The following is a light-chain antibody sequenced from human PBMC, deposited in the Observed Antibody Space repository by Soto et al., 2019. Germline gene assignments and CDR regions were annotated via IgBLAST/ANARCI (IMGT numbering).Light chain of an antibody. CDR3: SSSAGRSTDYV. CDR2: DVS. CDR1: SSDVGGYNY. V-gene: IGLV2-8*01. J-gene: IGLJ1*01. Sequence: QSALAQPPSASGSPGQSVTISGTGTSSDVGGYNYVSWYQQHPGKVPKLMIYDVSKRPSGVPDRFSGSKSGNTASLTVSGLQAEDEADYYGSSSAGRSTDYVFGTGTKVTVL.